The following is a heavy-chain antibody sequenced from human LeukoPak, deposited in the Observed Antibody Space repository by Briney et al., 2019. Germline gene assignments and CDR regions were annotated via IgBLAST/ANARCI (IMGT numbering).Heavy chain of an antibody. V-gene: IGHV4-59*08. J-gene: IGHJ4*02. CDR2: IHYGGNT. CDR3: ARLPGGY. Sequence: PSETLSLTCTVSGGSISSYYWSWIRHPSGKGLEWIGYIHYGGNTNYNPSLKSRVTISFDTSKNQFSLNLISATAADTAVYYCARLPGGYWGQGTLVIVSS. CDR1: GGSISSYY. D-gene: IGHD1-26*01.